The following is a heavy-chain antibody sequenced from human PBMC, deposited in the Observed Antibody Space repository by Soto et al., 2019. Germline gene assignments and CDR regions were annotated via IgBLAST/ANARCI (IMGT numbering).Heavy chain of an antibody. CDR3: ARRNDSGSYYNVFFDY. CDR1: GGSISSGGYY. Sequence: SETLSLTCTVSGGSISSGGYYWSWIRQHPGKGLEWIGYIYYSGSTYYNPSLKSRVTISVDTSKNQFSLKLSSVTAADTAVYYCARRNDSGSYYNVFFDYWGQGTLVTVSS. J-gene: IGHJ4*02. CDR2: IYYSGST. D-gene: IGHD3-10*01. V-gene: IGHV4-31*03.